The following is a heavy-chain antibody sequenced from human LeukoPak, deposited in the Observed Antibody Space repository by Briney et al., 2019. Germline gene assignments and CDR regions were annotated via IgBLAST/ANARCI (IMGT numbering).Heavy chain of an antibody. CDR3: AKADYYDSSGSPWGAFDI. CDR1: GFTFSSFW. V-gene: IGHV3-7*03. J-gene: IGHJ3*02. CDR2: IKQDGSEK. Sequence: AGYLRFSCAASGFTFSSFWMSWVRQAPGKGLEWVVNIKQDGSEKYHVDSVKGRFTISRDNAKNSLYLQMISLRAEDMALYYCAKADYYDSSGSPWGAFDIWGQGTMVTVSS. D-gene: IGHD3-22*01.